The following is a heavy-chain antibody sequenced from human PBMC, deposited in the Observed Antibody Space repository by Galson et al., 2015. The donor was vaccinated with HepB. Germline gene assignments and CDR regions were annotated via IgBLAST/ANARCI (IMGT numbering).Heavy chain of an antibody. CDR3: ARGEDYCDSSGYYY. CDR2: IYHSGST. V-gene: IGHV4-30-2*01. CDR1: GGSISSGGYS. J-gene: IGHJ4*02. Sequence: TLSLTCAVSGGSISSGGYSWSWIRQPPGKGLEWIGYIYHSGSTYYNPSLKSRVTISVDRSKNQFSLKLSSVTAADTAVYYCARGEDYCDSSGYYYWGQGTLVTVSS. D-gene: IGHD3-22*01.